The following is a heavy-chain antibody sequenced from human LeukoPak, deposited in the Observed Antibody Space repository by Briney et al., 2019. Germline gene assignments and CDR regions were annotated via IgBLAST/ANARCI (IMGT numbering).Heavy chain of an antibody. CDR1: GFTFDDYA. J-gene: IGHJ3*02. V-gene: IGHV3-9*01. D-gene: IGHD6-19*01. Sequence: GGSLRLSCAASGFTFDDYAQNWVRQAPWKGLEWVSGWYNLEGPGVGLCNSGNIGYANSVRGRFTVSRDNAKNSLYLQMNSLRAEDTALYYCARNLPYTSGSGTAFDIWGQGTMVTVSS. CDR2: WYNLEGPGVGLCNSGNI. CDR3: ARNLPYTSGSGTAFDI.